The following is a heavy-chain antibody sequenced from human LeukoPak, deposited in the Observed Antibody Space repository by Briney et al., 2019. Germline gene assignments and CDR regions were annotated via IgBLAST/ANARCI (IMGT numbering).Heavy chain of an antibody. D-gene: IGHD2-15*01. CDR3: CAVVAALPR. J-gene: IGHJ4*02. Sequence: GGSLRRFCAAAGFIFSTNWMHWVRQAPGKGPGWVSHINGDGSTTTYADSVKGRFTISRDNDKNALYLQMNSLRAEDTAVYYCCAVVAALPRWGQGALVTVSS. CDR2: INGDGSTT. V-gene: IGHV3-74*01. CDR1: GFIFSTNW.